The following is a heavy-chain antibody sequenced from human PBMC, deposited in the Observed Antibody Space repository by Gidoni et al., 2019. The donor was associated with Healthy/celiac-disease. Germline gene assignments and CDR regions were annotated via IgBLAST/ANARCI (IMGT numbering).Heavy chain of an antibody. CDR3: ALWLLDPGNPPRIFDY. J-gene: IGHJ4*02. Sequence: QVTLKESGPALVKPTQTLTLTCTFSGFSLSTSGIRVSWIRQPPGKALEWLARIDWDDDKFYSTSLKTRLTISKDTSKNQVVLTMTNMDPVDTATYYCALWLLDPGNPPRIFDYWGQGTLVTVSS. CDR1: GFSLSTSGIR. V-gene: IGHV2-70*04. D-gene: IGHD3-3*01. CDR2: IDWDDDK.